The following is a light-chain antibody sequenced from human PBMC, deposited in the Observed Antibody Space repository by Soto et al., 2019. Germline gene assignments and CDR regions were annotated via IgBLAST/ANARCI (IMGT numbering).Light chain of an antibody. CDR1: QSISSW. CDR2: DAS. J-gene: IGKJ1*01. V-gene: IGKV1-5*01. Sequence: DIQMTQSPSTLSASVGDRVTITCRASQSISSWLAWYHQKPGKAPKLLIYDASSVESGVPSRFSGSGSGTEFTLTISSLQPDDFATYYCQQYNSWTFGQGTKVDIK. CDR3: QQYNSWT.